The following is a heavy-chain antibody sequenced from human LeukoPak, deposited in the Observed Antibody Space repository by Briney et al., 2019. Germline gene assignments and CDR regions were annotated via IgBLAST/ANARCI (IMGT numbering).Heavy chain of an antibody. J-gene: IGHJ3*02. CDR2: IYYSGST. CDR1: GGSISSSSYY. V-gene: IGHV4-39*01. CDR3: ARNPDITMIVVGDNAFDI. D-gene: IGHD3-22*01. Sequence: SETLSLTCTVSGGSISSSSYYWGWIRQPPGKGLEWIGSIYYSGSTYYNPSLKSRVTISVDTSKNQFSLKLSSVTAADTAVYYCARNPDITMIVVGDNAFDIWGQGTMVTVSS.